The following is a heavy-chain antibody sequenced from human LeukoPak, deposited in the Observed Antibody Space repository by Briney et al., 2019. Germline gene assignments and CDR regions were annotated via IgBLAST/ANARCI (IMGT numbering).Heavy chain of an antibody. CDR1: GFTFSSYA. CDR3: AKDVGKWESLHFFDY. CDR2: ISGSGGSI. D-gene: IGHD1-26*01. Sequence: GGSLRFSCAASGFTFSSYAMSWVRQTPGKGLEWVSAISGSGGSIYYADSVKGRFTISRDNSKNTLYLQMNSLRAEDTAVYYCAKDVGKWESLHFFDYWGQGTLVTVSS. J-gene: IGHJ4*02. V-gene: IGHV3-23*01.